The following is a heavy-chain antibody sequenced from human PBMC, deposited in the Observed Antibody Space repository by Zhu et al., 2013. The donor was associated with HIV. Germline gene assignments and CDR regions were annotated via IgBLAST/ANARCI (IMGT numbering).Heavy chain of an antibody. V-gene: IGHV1-3*01. J-gene: IGHJ5*02. CDR2: INAGNGNT. Sequence: QVQLVQSGAEVKKPGASVKVSCKASGYTFTSYAMHWVRQAPGQRLEWMGWINAGNGNTKYSQKFQGRVTITRDTSASTAYMELSSLRSEDTAVYYCARAIRVTMIVPLHPWGQGTLVTVSS. CDR3: ARAIRVTMIVPLHP. D-gene: IGHD3-22*01. CDR1: GYTFTSYA.